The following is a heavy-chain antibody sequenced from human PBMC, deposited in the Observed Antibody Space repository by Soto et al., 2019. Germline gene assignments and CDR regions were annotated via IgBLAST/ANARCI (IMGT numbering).Heavy chain of an antibody. CDR1: GYTFTSYG. CDR3: ARVEYYYDSSGYYLANWFDP. D-gene: IGHD3-22*01. CDR2: ISAYNGNT. V-gene: IGHV1-18*01. J-gene: IGHJ5*02. Sequence: ASVKVSCKASGYTFTSYGTSWVRRAPGQGLEWMGWISAYNGNTNYAQKLQGRVTMTTDTSTSTAYMELRSLRSDDTAVYYCARVEYYYDSSGYYLANWFDPWGQGTLVTVSS.